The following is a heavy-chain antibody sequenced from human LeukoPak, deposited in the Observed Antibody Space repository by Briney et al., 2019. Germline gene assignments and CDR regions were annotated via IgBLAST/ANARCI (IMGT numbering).Heavy chain of an antibody. D-gene: IGHD3-10*01. Sequence: PSETLSLTCTVSGGSISSSSYYWGWIRQPPGKGLEWIGSIYYSGSTYYNPSLKSRVTISVDTSKNQFSLKLSSVTAADTAVYYCARDLYGSGSYSGDNWFDPWGQGTLVTVSS. CDR2: IYYSGST. CDR1: GGSISSSSYY. CDR3: ARDLYGSGSYSGDNWFDP. J-gene: IGHJ5*02. V-gene: IGHV4-39*07.